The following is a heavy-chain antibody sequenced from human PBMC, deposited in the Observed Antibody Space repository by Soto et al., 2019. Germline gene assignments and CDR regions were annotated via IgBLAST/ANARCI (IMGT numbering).Heavy chain of an antibody. CDR3: ARTAAAGKYYYGVDV. J-gene: IGHJ6*02. D-gene: IGHD6-13*01. CDR2: IYPGDSDT. V-gene: IGHV5-51*01. Sequence: PGESLKISCKGSGYSFTSYWIGWVRQMPGKGLEWMGIIYPGDSDTRYSPSFQGQVTISAEKSISTAYLQWNSLKASDTAMYYCARTAAAGKYYYGVDVWGQGTLVTVSS. CDR1: GYSFTSYW.